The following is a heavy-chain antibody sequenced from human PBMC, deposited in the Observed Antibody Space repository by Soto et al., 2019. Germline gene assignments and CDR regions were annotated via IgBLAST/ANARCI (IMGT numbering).Heavy chain of an antibody. J-gene: IGHJ6*02. D-gene: IGHD2-2*01. Sequence: PGGSLRLSCAASAFTFSTYAMHWVRQAPGKGLEWVAVTSYYGSNKYYADSVEGQFTISRDNTKSTLYLQMNSLRAEETAVYYCVRGLCTSSICSGGGIYYGMDVWGQGTTVTVSS. CDR1: AFTFSTYA. CDR2: TSYYGSNK. CDR3: VRGLCTSSICSGGGIYYGMDV. V-gene: IGHV3-30-3*01.